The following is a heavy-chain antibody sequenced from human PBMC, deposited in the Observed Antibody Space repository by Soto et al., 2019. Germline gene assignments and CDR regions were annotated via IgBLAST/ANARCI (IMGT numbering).Heavy chain of an antibody. J-gene: IGHJ4*02. V-gene: IGHV3-21*01. Sequence: PGGSLRLSCAASGFTFSSYSMNWVRQAPGKGLEWVSSISSSSSYIYYADSVKGRFTISRDNAKNSLYLQMNSLRAEDTAVYYCARAFAGYSGYDYPDYWGQGTLVTAPQ. CDR2: ISSSSSYI. D-gene: IGHD5-12*01. CDR1: GFTFSSYS. CDR3: ARAFAGYSGYDYPDY.